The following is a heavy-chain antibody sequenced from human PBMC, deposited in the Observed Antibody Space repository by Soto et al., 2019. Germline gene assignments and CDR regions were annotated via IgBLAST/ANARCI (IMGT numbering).Heavy chain of an antibody. CDR2: IYYSGTT. V-gene: IGHV4-30-4*01. J-gene: IGHJ4*02. CDR1: GGSISSGDYY. D-gene: IGHD5-18*01. Sequence: QVQLQESGPGLVKPSQTLSLTCTVSGGSISSGDYYWSWIRQPPGKSLEWIGYIYYSGTTYYNPSLKSRVNISVDTSKNQFSLKLSSVTAADTAVYYCASTSFGYSYGYRYWGQGTLVTVSS. CDR3: ASTSFGYSYGYRY.